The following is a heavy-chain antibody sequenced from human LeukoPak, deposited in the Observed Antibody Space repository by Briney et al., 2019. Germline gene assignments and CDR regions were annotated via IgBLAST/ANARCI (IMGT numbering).Heavy chain of an antibody. CDR1: GFTFDDYG. CDR2: IKWNGGST. Sequence: GGSLRLSCAASGFTFDDYGMSWVRQAPGRGLEWVSNIKWNGGSTGYADSVKGRFTISRDNAKNSLYLQMNSLRAEDTALYYCARHYYGGNSPLDYWGQGTLVTVSS. CDR3: ARHYYGGNSPLDY. D-gene: IGHD4-23*01. V-gene: IGHV3-20*04. J-gene: IGHJ4*02.